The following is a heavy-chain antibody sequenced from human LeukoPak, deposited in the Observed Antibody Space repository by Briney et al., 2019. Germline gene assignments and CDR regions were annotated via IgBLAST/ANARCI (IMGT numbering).Heavy chain of an antibody. CDR2: LYYSGST. CDR1: GTSISTYY. Sequence: SETLSLTCTVSGTSISTYYWSWIRQPPGKGLEWVGYLYYSGSTSYNPSLKSRVTISVDTSKNQFSLRLSSVTAADTAVYYCARARYVNSFYAFDIWGQGTLVTVSS. J-gene: IGHJ3*02. V-gene: IGHV4-59*13. CDR3: ARARYVNSFYAFDI. D-gene: IGHD3-9*01.